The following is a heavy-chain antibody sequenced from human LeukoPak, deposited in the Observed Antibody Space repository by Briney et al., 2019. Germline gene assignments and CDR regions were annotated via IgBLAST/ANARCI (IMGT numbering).Heavy chain of an antibody. J-gene: IGHJ4*02. V-gene: IGHV1-69*05. Sequence: SVKVSCKASGYTLTSYGISWVRQAPGQGLEWMGGIIPIFGTANYAQKFQGRVTITTDESTSTAYMELSSLRSEDTAVYYCAILPYDYVWGSYRLYYFDYWGQGTLVTVSS. D-gene: IGHD3-16*02. CDR2: IIPIFGTA. CDR3: AILPYDYVWGSYRLYYFDY. CDR1: GYTLTSYG.